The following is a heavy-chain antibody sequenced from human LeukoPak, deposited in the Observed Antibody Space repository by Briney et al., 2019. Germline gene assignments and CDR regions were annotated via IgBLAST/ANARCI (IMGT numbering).Heavy chain of an antibody. CDR1: GGTFSSYA. J-gene: IGHJ3*02. D-gene: IGHD6-13*01. CDR3: ASTHGEQQLEAFDI. Sequence: ASVKLSCKASGGTFSSYAISWVRQAPGQGLEWMGGIIPIFGTTNYAQKFQGRVTITADKSTSTAYMELSSLRSEDTAVYYCASTHGEQQLEAFDIWGQGTMVTVSS. V-gene: IGHV1-69*06. CDR2: IIPIFGTT.